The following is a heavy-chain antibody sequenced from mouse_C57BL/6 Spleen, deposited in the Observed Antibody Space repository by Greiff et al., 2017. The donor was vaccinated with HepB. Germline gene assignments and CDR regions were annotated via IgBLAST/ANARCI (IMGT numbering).Heavy chain of an antibody. V-gene: IGHV3-6*01. D-gene: IGHD2-3*01. J-gene: IGHJ2*01. CDR1: GYSITSGYY. CDR2: ISYDGSN. Sequence: DVKLQESGPGLVKPSQSLSLTCSVTGYSITSGYYWNWIRQFPGNKLEWMGYISYDGSNNYNPSLKNRISITRDTSKNQFFLKLNSVTTEDTATYYCARGWYWGQGTTLTVSS. CDR3: ARGWY.